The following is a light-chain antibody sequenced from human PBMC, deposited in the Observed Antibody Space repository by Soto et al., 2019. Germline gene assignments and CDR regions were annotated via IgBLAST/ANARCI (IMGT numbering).Light chain of an antibody. V-gene: IGKV3-20*01. CDR1: QNISSY. CDR2: GAS. J-gene: IGKJ1*01. Sequence: IVLTQSPATLSLSPGKRSTLSCRASQNISSYLIWYQQKPGQAPRLLIYGASSRATGIPDRFSGSGSGTEFTLTISRLEPEDFAVYYCQQYGSSSWTFGQGTKVDIK. CDR3: QQYGSSSWT.